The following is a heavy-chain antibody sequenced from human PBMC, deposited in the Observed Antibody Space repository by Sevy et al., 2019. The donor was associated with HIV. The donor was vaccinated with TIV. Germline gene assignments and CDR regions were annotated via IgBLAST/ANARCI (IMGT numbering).Heavy chain of an antibody. Sequence: SGPTLVKPTQTLTLTCTFSGFSLSTSGVGVGWIRQPPGKALEWLALIYWDDDTRYSPSLKSRLNITKDTSTNQVVLTMTNMDPVDTATYFCAHRRMVRGVITAPFDYWRQGTLVTVSS. J-gene: IGHJ4*02. CDR3: AHRRMVRGVITAPFDY. CDR2: IYWDDDT. V-gene: IGHV2-5*02. CDR1: GFSLSTSGVG. D-gene: IGHD3-10*01.